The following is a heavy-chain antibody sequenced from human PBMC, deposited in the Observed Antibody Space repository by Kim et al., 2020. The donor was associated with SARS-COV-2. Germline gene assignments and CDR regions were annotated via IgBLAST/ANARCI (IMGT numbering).Heavy chain of an antibody. CDR1: GFTFDTYA. CDR2: ISGGALNK. J-gene: IGHJ6*02. D-gene: IGHD2-21*01. CDR3: ARMVIMDCYNYFYYYAMDT. V-gene: IGHV3-23*01. Sequence: GGSLRLSCVASGFTFDTYAMSWVRQAPGKGLEWVSAISGGALNKFYADSVRGRFTISRDNSKDTLYLQMNSLRDEDTALYYCARMVIMDCYNYFYYYAMDTSGQETTVTPSS.